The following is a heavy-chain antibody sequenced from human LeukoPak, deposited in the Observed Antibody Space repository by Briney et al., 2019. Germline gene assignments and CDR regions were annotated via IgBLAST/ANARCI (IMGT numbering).Heavy chain of an antibody. CDR2: INPNSGGT. CDR3: ARDPYGITAGDY. J-gene: IGHJ4*02. V-gene: IGHV1-2*02. Sequence: ASVKVSCKASGYTFTGYYMHWVRQAPGQGLEWMGWINPNSGGTNYAQKCQGRVTMTRDTSISTAYMELSRLRSDDTAVYYCARDPYGITAGDYWGQGTLVTVSS. CDR1: GYTFTGYY. D-gene: IGHD6-13*01.